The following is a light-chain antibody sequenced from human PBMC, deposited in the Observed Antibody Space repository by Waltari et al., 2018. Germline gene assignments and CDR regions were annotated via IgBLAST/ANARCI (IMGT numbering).Light chain of an antibody. V-gene: IGLV1-47*01. CDR2: TNS. CDR3: AAWDDRLTVVV. J-gene: IGLJ2*01. CDR1: MSTIGGIY. Sequence: QSALTPPPTASGPPGHRVTTSYSRSMSTIGGIYLYQYQQRPGTAPKLLIYTNSVRPSAVPDRFSGSKSGSSASLAISGLRSEDEGDYFCAAWDDRLTVVVFGGGTKLTVL.